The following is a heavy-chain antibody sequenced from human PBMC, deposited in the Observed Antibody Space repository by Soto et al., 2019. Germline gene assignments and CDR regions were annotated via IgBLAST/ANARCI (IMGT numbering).Heavy chain of an antibody. CDR1: GFTFHTYG. CDR2: IWYDGSIK. D-gene: IGHD2-8*02. Sequence: VPLVESGGGVVQPGRSLRLSCAASGFTFHTYGMNWVRQAPGKGLEWVAIIWYDGSIKYYADSMKGRFTISRDNSKNTMYLQMNSLRAEDTAVYYCARVDCTGNNCRPYAYYPMDVWGPWTTVTVSS. CDR3: ARVDCTGNNCRPYAYYPMDV. V-gene: IGHV3-33*01. J-gene: IGHJ6*02.